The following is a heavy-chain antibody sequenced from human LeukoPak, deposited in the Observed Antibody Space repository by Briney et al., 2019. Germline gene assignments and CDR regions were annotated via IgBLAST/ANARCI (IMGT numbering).Heavy chain of an antibody. CDR1: GYTFSDYS. V-gene: IGHV1-2*02. CDR2: INPKSGDT. J-gene: IGHJ4*02. Sequence: ASVKVSCKTSGYTFSDYSIHWVRQAPGQGLEWMGWINPKSGDTKSAQKFQRRVTMTGDTSISTIYMEVTRLRSDDTAIYYCARDFFSEVTYHGEIAYFDQWGPGTLVSVSS. D-gene: IGHD1-14*01. CDR3: ARDFFSEVTYHGEIAYFDQ.